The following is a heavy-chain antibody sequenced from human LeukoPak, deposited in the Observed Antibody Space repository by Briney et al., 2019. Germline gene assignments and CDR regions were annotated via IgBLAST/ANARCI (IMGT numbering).Heavy chain of an antibody. J-gene: IGHJ6*03. CDR2: ISSSGSTI. D-gene: IGHD3-3*01. CDR3: ARVRGIYYYYMDV. V-gene: IGHV3-48*03. CDR1: GFTFSSYE. Sequence: PGGSLRLSCAASGFTFSSYEMNWVRQAPGKGLEWVSYISSSGSTIYYADSVKGRFTISRDNAKNSLYLQMNSLRAEDTAVYYCARVRGIYYYYMDVWGKGTTVTISS.